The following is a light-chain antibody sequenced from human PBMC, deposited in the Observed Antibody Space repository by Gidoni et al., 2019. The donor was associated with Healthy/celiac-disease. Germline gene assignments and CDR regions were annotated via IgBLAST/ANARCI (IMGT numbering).Light chain of an antibody. Sequence: EIELTPSPVTLSLSPGERATLSCRASQSVSSCYLAWYQQKPGQAPRLLIYGASSRATGIPDRFSGSGSGTDFTLTIRRLEPEDFAVYYCQQYGSSRTFGQGTKLEIK. CDR1: QSVSSCY. CDR2: GAS. CDR3: QQYGSSRT. J-gene: IGKJ2*01. V-gene: IGKV3-20*01.